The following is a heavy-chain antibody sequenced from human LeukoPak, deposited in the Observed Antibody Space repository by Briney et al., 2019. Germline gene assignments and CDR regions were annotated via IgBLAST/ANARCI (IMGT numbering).Heavy chain of an antibody. V-gene: IGHV4-34*01. CDR3: ARGRPAAKYIYYYYGMDV. CDR2: INHSGST. D-gene: IGHD2-2*01. CDR1: GGSFSGYY. J-gene: IGHJ6*02. Sequence: SETLSLTCAVYGGSFSGYYWSWIRQPPGKGLEWIGEINHSGSTNYNPSLKSRVTISVDTSKNLFSLKLSSVTAADTAVYYCARGRPAAKYIYYYYGMDVWGQGTTVTVSS.